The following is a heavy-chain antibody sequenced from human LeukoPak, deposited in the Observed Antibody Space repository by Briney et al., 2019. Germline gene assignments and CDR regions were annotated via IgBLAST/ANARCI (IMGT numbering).Heavy chain of an antibody. CDR3: ARLRRNSDRSDFFYYYDH. D-gene: IGHD3-22*01. J-gene: IGHJ4*02. CDR2: VNTVSSYI. V-gene: IGHV3-21*01. CDR1: GFTFSDYS. Sequence: PGGSLRLSCAASGFTFSDYSMNWVRQAPGKGLEWVASVNTVSSYIYYADSMRGRFNISRDNAKNSLFLQMNSLRAEDTAVYYCARLRRNSDRSDFFYYYDHWGQGTLVTVSS.